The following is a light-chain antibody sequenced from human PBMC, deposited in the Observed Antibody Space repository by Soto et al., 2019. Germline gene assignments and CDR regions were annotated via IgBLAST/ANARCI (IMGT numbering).Light chain of an antibody. J-gene: IGKJ4*01. CDR2: AAS. CDR1: QSVSSY. Sequence: EIVLTQSPATLSSSLGERATLSCRASQSVSSYLAWYQQKPGQAPRLLIYAASNRPTGIPARFSGSGSGTDFTLTISSLEPDDFAVYYCQQRSDWPSTFGGGTKVQIK. V-gene: IGKV3-11*01. CDR3: QQRSDWPST.